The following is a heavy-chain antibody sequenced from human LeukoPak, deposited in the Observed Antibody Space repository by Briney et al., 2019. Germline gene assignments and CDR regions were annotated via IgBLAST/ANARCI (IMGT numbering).Heavy chain of an antibody. CDR2: TRKKANSYTT. V-gene: IGHV3-72*01. D-gene: IGHD3-22*01. CDR3: ARVDDTSGYSFGY. CDR1: GFTFSDHY. Sequence: GGSLRLSCAASGFTFSDHYMDWVRQAPGKGLEGVGRTRKKANSYTTEYAASVKGRFTISRDDSKNSLYLQMNSLKTEDTAVYYCARVDDTSGYSFGYWGQGTLVTVSS. J-gene: IGHJ4*02.